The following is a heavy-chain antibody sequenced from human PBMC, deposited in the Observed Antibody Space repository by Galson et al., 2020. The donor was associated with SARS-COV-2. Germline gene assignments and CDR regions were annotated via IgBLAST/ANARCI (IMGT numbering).Heavy chain of an antibody. V-gene: IGHV3-21*01. Sequence: GGSLRLSCAASGFTFSSYSMNWVRQAPGKGLEWVSSISSSSSYIYYADSVKGRFTISRDNAKNSLYLQMNSLRAEDTAVYYCAREATGLLWFGELFPPPFDPWGQGTLVTVSS. CDR3: AREATGLLWFGELFPPPFDP. D-gene: IGHD3-10*01. J-gene: IGHJ5*02. CDR2: ISSSSSYI. CDR1: GFTFSSYS.